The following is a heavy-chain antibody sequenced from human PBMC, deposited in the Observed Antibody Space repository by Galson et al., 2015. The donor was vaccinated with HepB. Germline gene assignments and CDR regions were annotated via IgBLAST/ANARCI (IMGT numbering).Heavy chain of an antibody. D-gene: IGHD3-22*01. V-gene: IGHV1-8*01. J-gene: IGHJ4*02. CDR2: MNPNSGNT. CDR1: GYTFTSYD. Sequence: SVKVSCKASGYTFTSYDINWVRQATGQGLEWMGWMNPNSGNTGYAQKFQGRVTMTRNTSISTAYMELSSLRSEDTAVYYCARARVMIVGAFGYWGQGTLVTVSS. CDR3: ARARVMIVGAFGY.